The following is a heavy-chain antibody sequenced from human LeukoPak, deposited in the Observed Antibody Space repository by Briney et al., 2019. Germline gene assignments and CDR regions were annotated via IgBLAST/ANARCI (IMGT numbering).Heavy chain of an antibody. J-gene: IGHJ5*02. CDR2: IYSSGST. Sequence: IPSETLSLTCTVSGGSISSGSYYWSWIRQPAGKGLEWIGRIYSSGSTNYNPSLKSRVTISVDTSKNQFSLKLSSVTAADTAVYYCARVMRGPWRYGIDPWGQGTLVTVSS. V-gene: IGHV4-61*02. CDR1: GGSISSGSYY. D-gene: IGHD1-1*01. CDR3: ARVMRGPWRYGIDP.